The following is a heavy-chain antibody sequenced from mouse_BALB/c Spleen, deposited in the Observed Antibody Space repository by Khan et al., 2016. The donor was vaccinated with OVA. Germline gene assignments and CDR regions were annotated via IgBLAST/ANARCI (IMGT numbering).Heavy chain of an antibody. CDR1: GYTFTNYW. Sequence: QVQLKQSGAELVRPGTSVKMSCKAAGYTFTNYWIGWVKQRPGQGLEWIGDIFPGGGYTNYNEKFKGKATLTADTSSSTAYMQLSSLTSEDSAIYYCARGGAARATWDYFDYWGQGTTLTVSS. CDR2: IFPGGGYT. V-gene: IGHV1-63*02. CDR3: ARGGAARATWDYFDY. D-gene: IGHD3-1*01. J-gene: IGHJ2*01.